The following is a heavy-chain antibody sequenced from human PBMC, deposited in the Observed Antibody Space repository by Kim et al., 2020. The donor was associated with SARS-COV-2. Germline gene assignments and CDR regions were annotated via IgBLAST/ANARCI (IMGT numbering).Heavy chain of an antibody. V-gene: IGHV4-59*08. D-gene: IGHD3-10*01. CDR1: GGSISSYY. CDR3: ASHSDSYGSGRCAFDI. J-gene: IGHJ3*02. Sequence: SETLSLTCTVSGGSISSYYWSWIRQPPGKGLEWIGYIYYSGSTNYNPSLKSRVTITVDTSKNQFSLTLSSVTAADTAVYYCASHSDSYGSGRCAFDIWGHGTMVTVSS. CDR2: IYYSGST.